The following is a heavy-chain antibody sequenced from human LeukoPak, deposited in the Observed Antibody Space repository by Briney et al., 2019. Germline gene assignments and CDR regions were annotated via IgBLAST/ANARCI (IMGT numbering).Heavy chain of an antibody. CDR3: ARTYYYGSGSYYKGYFVY. CDR1: GFTFSSYA. D-gene: IGHD3-10*01. V-gene: IGHV3-30-3*01. CDR2: ISYDGSNK. Sequence: GRSLRLSCAASGFTFSSYAMHWVRQAPGKGLEWVAVISYDGSNKYYADSVKGRFTISRDNSKNTLYLQMNSLRAEDTAVYYCARTYYYGSGSYYKGYFVYWGQGTLVTVSS. J-gene: IGHJ4*02.